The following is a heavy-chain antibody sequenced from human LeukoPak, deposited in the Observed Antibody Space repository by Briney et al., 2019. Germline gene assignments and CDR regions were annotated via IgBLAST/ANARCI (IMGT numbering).Heavy chain of an antibody. D-gene: IGHD3-16*01. Sequence: RGSLRLSCAASGFTFSSYAMSWVRQAPGKGLEWVSVIYSGGSTYYADSVKGRFTISRDNSKNTVYFQMNSLRAEDTAVYYCARDHRWGMEYYGLDVWGQGTTVTVSS. J-gene: IGHJ6*02. CDR2: IYSGGST. V-gene: IGHV3-66*01. CDR3: ARDHRWGMEYYGLDV. CDR1: GFTFSSYA.